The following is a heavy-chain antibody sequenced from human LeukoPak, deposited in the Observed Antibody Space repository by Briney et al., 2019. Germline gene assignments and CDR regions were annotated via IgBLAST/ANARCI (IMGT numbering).Heavy chain of an antibody. J-gene: IGHJ4*02. D-gene: IGHD5-18*01. V-gene: IGHV4-59*01. CDR3: ARGLYSYASYFDY. CDR1: GGSISSYY. CDR2: IYYSGST. Sequence: PSESLSLTCTVSGGSISSYYWSWIRQPPGKGLEWIGYIYYSGSTNYNPSLKSRVTISVDTSKNQFSLKLSSVTAADTAVYYCARGLYSYASYFDYWGQGTLVTVSS.